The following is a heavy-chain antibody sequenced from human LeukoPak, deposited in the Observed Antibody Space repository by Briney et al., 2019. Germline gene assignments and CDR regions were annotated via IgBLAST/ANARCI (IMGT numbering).Heavy chain of an antibody. CDR2: MNPNSGNT. V-gene: IGHV1-8*03. J-gene: IGHJ4*02. CDR3: TRGAPGAYCSGGSCPCFDY. CDR1: GYTFSSYD. Sequence: ASVKVSCKASGYTFSSYDISWVRQATGQGLEWMGWMNPNSGNTGYAQKFQGRVTITRNTSISTAYMELSSLRSEDTAVYYCTRGAPGAYCSGGSCPCFDYWGQGTLVTVSS. D-gene: IGHD2-15*01.